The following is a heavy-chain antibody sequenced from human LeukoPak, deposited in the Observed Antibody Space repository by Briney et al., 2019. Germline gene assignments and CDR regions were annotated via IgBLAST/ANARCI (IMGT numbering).Heavy chain of an antibody. CDR1: GWSFNDYY. CDR2: INARGDT. V-gene: IGHV4-34*01. D-gene: IGHD2-2*01. CDR3: ARGQVPAARGYNWFDP. Sequence: SETLSLTCTVYGWSFNDYYWNWIRQPPGKGLEWIGEINARGDTNYNPSLKSRVNISVDTSKKQFSLRLTSMIAADTALYYCARGQVPAARGYNWFDPWGQGTLVTVSS. J-gene: IGHJ5*02.